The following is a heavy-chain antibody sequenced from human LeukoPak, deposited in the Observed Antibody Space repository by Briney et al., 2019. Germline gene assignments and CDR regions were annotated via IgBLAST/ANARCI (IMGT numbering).Heavy chain of an antibody. J-gene: IGHJ5*02. CDR2: IYTSGST. Sequence: SETLSLTCTVSGGSISSYYWSWIRQPAGKGLEWIGRIYTSGSTNYNPSLKSRVTISVDTSKNQLSLKLSSVTAADTAVYYCARIRPKRVFGNWFDPWGQGTLVTVSS. CDR3: ARIRPKRVFGNWFDP. D-gene: IGHD6-13*01. CDR1: GGSISSYY. V-gene: IGHV4-4*07.